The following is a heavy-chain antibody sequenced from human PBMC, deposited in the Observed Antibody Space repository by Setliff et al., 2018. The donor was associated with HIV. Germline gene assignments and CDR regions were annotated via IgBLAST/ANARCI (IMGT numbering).Heavy chain of an antibody. CDR2: ISSSGNTI. D-gene: IGHD3-22*01. CDR1: GFSINNYD. Sequence: PGGSLRLSCVASGFSINNYDMNWVRQAPGRGLEWISHISSSGNTIYYADSVRGRFTISRDNAKNSLYLQMIGLRAEDTAVYYCAKELAASGLGYFDSWGRGILVTVSS. CDR3: AKELAASGLGYFDS. J-gene: IGHJ4*02. V-gene: IGHV3-48*03.